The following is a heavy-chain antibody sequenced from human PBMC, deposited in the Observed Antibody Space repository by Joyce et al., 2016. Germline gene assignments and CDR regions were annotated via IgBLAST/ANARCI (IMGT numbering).Heavy chain of an antibody. Sequence: QVQLVQSGTEVKKPGSSVQVSCKASGGAFGSYTITWPGQAPGQGPKWMGGINPSLGTVNYAQKVQGRVISAEESKKTAYMELSRLRSEDTAVYNCARGHDWYAAWGQGSLVTVSS. V-gene: IGHV1-69*16. J-gene: IGHJ5*02. CDR2: INPSLGTV. CDR1: GGAFGSYT. D-gene: IGHD3-9*01. CDR3: ARGHDWYAA.